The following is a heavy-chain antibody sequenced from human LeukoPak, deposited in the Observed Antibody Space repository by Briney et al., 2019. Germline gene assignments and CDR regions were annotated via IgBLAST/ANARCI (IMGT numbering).Heavy chain of an antibody. J-gene: IGHJ4*02. CDR1: GGSFSGYY. D-gene: IGHD2-15*01. CDR2: INHSGST. V-gene: IGHV4-34*01. Sequence: SETLSLTCGVYGGSFSGYYWSWNRQPPGKGLEWIGEINHSGSTNYNPSLKSRVTISVDTSKNQFSLKLSSVTAADTAVYYCAKESCSGGSCYIFDYWGQGTLVTVSS. CDR3: AKESCSGGSCYIFDY.